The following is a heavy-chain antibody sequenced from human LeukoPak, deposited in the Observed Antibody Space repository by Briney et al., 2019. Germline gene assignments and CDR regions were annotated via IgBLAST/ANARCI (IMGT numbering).Heavy chain of an antibody. CDR2: IKQDGSEK. CDR1: GFTFSSYW. V-gene: IGHV3-7*03. J-gene: IGHJ4*02. D-gene: IGHD3-22*01. Sequence: PGGSLRLSCAASGFTFSSYWMSWVRQAPGKGLEWVANIKQDGSEKYYVDSVKGRFTISRDNAKNSLYLQMNSLRAEDTALYYCVRGASVVITKTYFDYWGQGTLVTVSS. CDR3: VRGASVVITKTYFDY.